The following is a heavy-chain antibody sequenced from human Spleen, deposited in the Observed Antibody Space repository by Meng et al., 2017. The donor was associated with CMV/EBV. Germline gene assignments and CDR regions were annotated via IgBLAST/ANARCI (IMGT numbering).Heavy chain of an antibody. CDR1: GGTFSSYA. D-gene: IGHD5-24*01. CDR2: IIPIFGTA. Sequence: SVKVSCKASGGTFSSYAISWVRQAPGQGLEWMGGIIPIFGTANYAQKFQGRVTITTDESTSTAYMELSSLRSEDTAVYYCARTTGWLQPLAHWGQGTVVTVSS. CDR3: ARTTGWLQPLAH. V-gene: IGHV1-69*05. J-gene: IGHJ5*02.